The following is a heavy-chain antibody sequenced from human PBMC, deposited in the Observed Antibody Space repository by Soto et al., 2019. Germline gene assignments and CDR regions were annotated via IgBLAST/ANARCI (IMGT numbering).Heavy chain of an antibody. CDR3: TRERVPSQGHCSGGRCLFIDS. D-gene: IGHD2-15*01. CDR2: IYYSGIT. J-gene: IGHJ4*02. Sequence: QVQLQGSGPGLVKPTQTLSLTCTVSGGSIIRGGYYWSWIRKHPGKGLEWIGYIYYSGITYYNPSLQSRVAISADTSNNKFSLKLSSVTAADTAVYYCTRERVPSQGHCSGGRCLFIDSWGQGTLVTVSS. CDR1: GGSIIRGGYY. V-gene: IGHV4-31*03.